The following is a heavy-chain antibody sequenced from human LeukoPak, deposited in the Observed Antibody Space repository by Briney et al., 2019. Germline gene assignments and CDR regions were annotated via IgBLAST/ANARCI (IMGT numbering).Heavy chain of an antibody. CDR3: ARHQLRGFLDDY. V-gene: IGHV4-59*08. Sequence: SPSETLSLTCTVSGGSISSYYWSWIRQPPGKGLEWIGYIYYTGNTNYNPSLQSRVTISIDTSKNQFSLKLTSVTAADTAVYYCARHQLRGFLDDYWGQGTLVTVSS. J-gene: IGHJ4*02. CDR2: IYYTGNT. D-gene: IGHD3-10*01. CDR1: GGSISSYY.